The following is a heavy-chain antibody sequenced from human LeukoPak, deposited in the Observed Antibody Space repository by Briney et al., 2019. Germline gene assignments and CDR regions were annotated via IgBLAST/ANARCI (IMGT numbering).Heavy chain of an antibody. Sequence: ASVKVSCKASGYTFTNNGISWVRQAPGQGLEWMGWISTYNGNTNYAQKLQDRVTMTTDTSTSTAYMELRSLRSDDTGVYYCARDLGYCSSISCQRNWFDPWGQGTLVTVSS. V-gene: IGHV1-18*01. J-gene: IGHJ5*02. CDR1: GYTFTNNG. CDR3: ARDLGYCSSISCQRNWFDP. CDR2: ISTYNGNT. D-gene: IGHD2-2*01.